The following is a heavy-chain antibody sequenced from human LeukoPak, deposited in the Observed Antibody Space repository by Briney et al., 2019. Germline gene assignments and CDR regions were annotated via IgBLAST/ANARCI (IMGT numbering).Heavy chain of an antibody. V-gene: IGHV1-69*01. D-gene: IGHD1-26*01. CDR1: GGTFSRYA. CDR3: ARAVGAAIYFDY. J-gene: IGHJ4*02. Sequence: SVKVSCKASGGTFSRYAISWVRQAPGQGLEWMGGIIPIFGTANYAQKFQGRVTITADESTSTAYMELSSLRSEDTAVYYCARAVGAAIYFDYWGQGTLVTVSS. CDR2: IIPIFGTA.